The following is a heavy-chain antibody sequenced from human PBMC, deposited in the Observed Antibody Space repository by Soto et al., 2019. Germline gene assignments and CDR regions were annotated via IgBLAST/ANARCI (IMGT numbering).Heavy chain of an antibody. CDR2: FDPEDGET. D-gene: IGHD6-13*01. CDR3: ATTPSRRQLVRATYYYYMDV. V-gene: IGHV1-24*01. CDR1: GYTLTELS. J-gene: IGHJ6*03. Sequence: GASVKVSCKVSGYTLTELSMHWVRQAPGKGLEWMGGFDPEDGETIYAQKFQGRVTMTEDTSTDTAYMELSSLRSEDTAVYYCATTPSRRQLVRATYYYYMDVWGKGTTVTVSS.